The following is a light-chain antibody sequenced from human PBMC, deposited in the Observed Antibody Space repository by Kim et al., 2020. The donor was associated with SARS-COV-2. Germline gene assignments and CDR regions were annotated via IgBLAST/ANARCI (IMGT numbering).Light chain of an antibody. Sequence: QSVLTQPPSTSGTPGQRVTISCSGGSFNIERNPVTWYQQLPGTAPKLLIHDDNQRPSGVPDRFSGSKSGTSASLAISGLQSDDETDYYCAAWDDSLNGWVFGGGTKLTVL. CDR2: DDN. CDR1: SFNIERNP. CDR3: AAWDDSLNGWV. J-gene: IGLJ3*02. V-gene: IGLV1-44*01.